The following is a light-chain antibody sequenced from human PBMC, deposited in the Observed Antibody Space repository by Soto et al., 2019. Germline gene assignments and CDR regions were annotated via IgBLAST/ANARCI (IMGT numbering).Light chain of an antibody. J-gene: IGLJ2*01. CDR1: SSDVGGYNY. V-gene: IGLV2-14*01. CDR2: EVS. Sequence: QYVLTQPASVSGSPGQSITISCTGTSSDVGGYNYVYWYQQYPGKVPKLMIYEVSNRPSGVSNRFSGSKSGNTASLTISGLQAEDEADYYCSSHTSSSSWVIFGGGTKLTVL. CDR3: SSHTSSSSWVI.